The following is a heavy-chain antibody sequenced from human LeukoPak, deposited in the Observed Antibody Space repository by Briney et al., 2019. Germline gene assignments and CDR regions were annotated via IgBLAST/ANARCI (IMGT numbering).Heavy chain of an antibody. V-gene: IGHV4-59*08. Sequence: SETLSLTCTVSGGSINSYHRSWIRQPSGKGLEWIGYIYYSGSTNYNPSLKSRLTISVDTSKNQFSLKPSSVTAADTAVYYCARHIYSSWDRAFDIWGQGTMVTVSS. CDR1: GGSINSYH. CDR3: ARHIYSSWDRAFDI. D-gene: IGHD6-13*01. CDR2: IYYSGST. J-gene: IGHJ3*02.